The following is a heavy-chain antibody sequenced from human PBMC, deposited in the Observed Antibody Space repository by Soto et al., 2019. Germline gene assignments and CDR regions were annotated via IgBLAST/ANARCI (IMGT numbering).Heavy chain of an antibody. D-gene: IGHD6-19*01. J-gene: IGHJ6*02. Sequence: GESLKISCKGSGYSFTSYWIGWVRQMPGKGLEWMGIIYPGNSDTRYSPSFQGQVTISADKSISTAYLQWSSLKASDTAMYYCARPREAGKNYYGVDVWGQGTTVTVSS. CDR1: GYSFTSYW. CDR2: IYPGNSDT. CDR3: ARPREAGKNYYGVDV. V-gene: IGHV5-51*01.